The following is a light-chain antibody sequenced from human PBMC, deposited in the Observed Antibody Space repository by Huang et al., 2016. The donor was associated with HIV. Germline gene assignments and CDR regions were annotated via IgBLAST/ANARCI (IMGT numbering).Light chain of an antibody. J-gene: IGKJ2*01. V-gene: IGKV4-1*01. Sequence: DIVMTQSQDSLAVPLGERATINCKSSQSVLYNSNNKNYLTWYQHKPGQPPKLLIYWASTRESGVPDRFSCSGSGTDFTLTISSLQAEDVAVYYCQQYYSTPYTFGQGTKLEIK. CDR3: QQYYSTPYT. CDR1: QSVLYNSNNKNY. CDR2: WAS.